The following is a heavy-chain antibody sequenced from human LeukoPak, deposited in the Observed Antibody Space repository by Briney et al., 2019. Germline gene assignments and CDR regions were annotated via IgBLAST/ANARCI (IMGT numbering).Heavy chain of an antibody. CDR1: GYTFTSYG. J-gene: IGHJ4*02. D-gene: IGHD3-22*01. CDR3: AREAGSGYYPYFDN. V-gene: IGHV1-18*01. Sequence: ASVKVSCKASGYTFTSYGISWVRQAPGQGLEWMGWISAYNGNTNYAQKLQGRVTMTTDTSTSTAYMELRCLRSDDTAVYYCAREAGSGYYPYFDNWGQGTLVTVSS. CDR2: ISAYNGNT.